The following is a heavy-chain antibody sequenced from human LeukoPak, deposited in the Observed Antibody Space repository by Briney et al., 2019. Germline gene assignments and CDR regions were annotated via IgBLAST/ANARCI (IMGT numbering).Heavy chain of an antibody. CDR2: IYSGGST. Sequence: GGSLRLSCAASGFTVSSNYMSWVRQAPGKGLEWVSVIYSGGSTYYAASVKGRFTISRDNSKNTLYLQMNSLRAEDTAVYYCARDEGLEYSSSSMGAFDIWGQGTMVTVSS. CDR3: ARDEGLEYSSSSMGAFDI. D-gene: IGHD6-13*01. J-gene: IGHJ3*02. CDR1: GFTVSSNY. V-gene: IGHV3-53*01.